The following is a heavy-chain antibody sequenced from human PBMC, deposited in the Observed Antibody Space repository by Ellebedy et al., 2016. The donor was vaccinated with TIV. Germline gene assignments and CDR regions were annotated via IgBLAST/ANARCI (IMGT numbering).Heavy chain of an antibody. D-gene: IGHD3-10*01. CDR3: ATANYYGSGSYGDFDY. Sequence: GGSLRLXXAASGFTVSSNYMNWVRQAPGKGLEWVSVIYSGGDTYYADSVRGRFTISRDTSKNTLYLQMNSLRAEDTAVYYCATANYYGSGSYGDFDYWGQGTLVTVSS. CDR1: GFTVSSNY. J-gene: IGHJ4*02. V-gene: IGHV3-53*01. CDR2: IYSGGDT.